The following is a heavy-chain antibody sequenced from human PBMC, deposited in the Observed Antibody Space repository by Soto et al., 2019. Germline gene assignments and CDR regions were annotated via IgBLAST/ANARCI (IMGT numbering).Heavy chain of an antibody. CDR3: ARGVVVAARYFDL. CDR2: IYHSGST. CDR1: SGSISSSNW. Sequence: ASETLSLTCAVSSGSISSSNWWSWVRQPPGKGLEWIGEIYHSGSTNYNPSLKSRVTISVDKSKNQFSLKLSSVTAADTAVYYCARGVVVAARYFDLWGRGTLVTVSS. J-gene: IGHJ2*01. D-gene: IGHD2-15*01. V-gene: IGHV4-4*02.